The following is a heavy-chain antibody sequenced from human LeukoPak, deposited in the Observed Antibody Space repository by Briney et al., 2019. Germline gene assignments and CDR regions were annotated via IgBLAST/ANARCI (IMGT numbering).Heavy chain of an antibody. V-gene: IGHV3-33*01. CDR3: ARDPCSSISCYTAFDY. CDR1: GFTFSSHG. D-gene: IGHD2-2*02. J-gene: IGHJ4*02. CDR2: IWYDGSNK. Sequence: PGRSLRLSCAASGFTFSSHGMHRVRQAPGKGLGWGAGIWYDGSNKYYADSVKGRFTISRDNSKNTLYLQMNSLRAEDTAVYYCARDPCSSISCYTAFDYWGQGTLVTVSS.